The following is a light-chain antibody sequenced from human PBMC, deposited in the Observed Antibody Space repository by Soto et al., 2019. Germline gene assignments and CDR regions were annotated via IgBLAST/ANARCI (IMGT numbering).Light chain of an antibody. CDR1: QSVSRR. Sequence: DIQMTQSPSTLSASVGDRVTITCRASQSVSRRLAWFQQKPGKAPNLLIYDASNLERGVPSRFCGTGSGTEFTLTISRLQPDEFATYHCQQYDGFAWTFGQGTKVEIK. J-gene: IGKJ1*01. CDR2: DAS. V-gene: IGKV1-5*01. CDR3: QQYDGFAWT.